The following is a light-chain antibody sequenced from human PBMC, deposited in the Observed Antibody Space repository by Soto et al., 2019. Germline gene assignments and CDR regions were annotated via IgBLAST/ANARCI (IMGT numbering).Light chain of an antibody. V-gene: IGLV2-14*01. Sequence: QSALTQPAAVSGSLGQSITISCTGTTRDIAGYNYISWYQQLPGKPPKIMIYQVTIRPSGISNRFSGSKSGNTASLTISGLQAEDEADYYCTSFSSPTSLYVLGTGTKVTVL. CDR2: QVT. J-gene: IGLJ1*01. CDR1: TRDIAGYNY. CDR3: TSFSSPTSLYV.